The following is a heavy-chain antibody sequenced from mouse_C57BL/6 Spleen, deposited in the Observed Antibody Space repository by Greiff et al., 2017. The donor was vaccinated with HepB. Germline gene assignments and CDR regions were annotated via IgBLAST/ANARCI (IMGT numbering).Heavy chain of an antibody. D-gene: IGHD1-1*01. CDR3: ARDTTVVHFDY. V-gene: IGHV5-6*01. Sequence: EVQRVESGGDLVKPGGSLKLSCAASGFTFSSYGMSWVRQTPDKRLEWVATISSGGSYTYYPDSVKGRFTISRDNAKNTLYLQMSSLKSEDTAMYYCARDTTVVHFDYWGQGTTLTVSS. J-gene: IGHJ2*01. CDR2: ISSGGSYT. CDR1: GFTFSSYG.